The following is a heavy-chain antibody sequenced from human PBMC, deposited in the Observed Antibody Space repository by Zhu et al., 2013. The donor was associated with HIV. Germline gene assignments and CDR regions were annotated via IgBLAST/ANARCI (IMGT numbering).Heavy chain of an antibody. V-gene: IGHV1-8*03. CDR1: GYTFTNYG. CDR3: ARMDKGSCTETTCPDWFDP. CDR2: VDPIIGNA. J-gene: IGHJ5*02. Sequence: QAQLVQSGTEVKKPGASVKVSCKSSGYTFTNYGINWVRQATGHGLEWMGWVDPIIGNAGYAQKFQGRVTITRDTSTSTVYMELSSLRSDDTAVYYCARMDKGSCTETTCPDWFDPWGQGTLVTVSS. D-gene: IGHD2-8*02.